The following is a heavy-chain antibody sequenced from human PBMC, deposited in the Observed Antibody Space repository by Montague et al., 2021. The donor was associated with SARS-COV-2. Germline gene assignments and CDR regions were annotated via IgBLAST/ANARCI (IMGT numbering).Heavy chain of an antibody. J-gene: IGHJ4*02. CDR2: IYYSGSTS. Sequence: SETRSLTCTVSGGSIDSSSYHWDWIRQSPGKGLEWIGSIYYSGSTSYYNPSLKSRVTISADTSKNQFSLKLTSVTAADTAVYYCARYRRDGSYFLDYWGQGTLVTVSS. CDR1: GGSIDSSSYH. V-gene: IGHV4-39*01. CDR3: ARYRRDGSYFLDY. D-gene: IGHD5-24*01.